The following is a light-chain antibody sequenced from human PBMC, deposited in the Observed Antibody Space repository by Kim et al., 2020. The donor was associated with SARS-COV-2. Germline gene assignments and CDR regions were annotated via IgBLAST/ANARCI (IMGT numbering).Light chain of an antibody. CDR3: QQYNSYPIT. Sequence: GDRVTITCRTSQDIMNFLAWFQQRPEKAPKSLISGASSLQTGVPLRFSGSGSGTEFTLSISNLQPEDSATYYCQQYNSYPITFGQGTRL. CDR2: GAS. V-gene: IGKV1-16*01. J-gene: IGKJ5*01. CDR1: QDIMNF.